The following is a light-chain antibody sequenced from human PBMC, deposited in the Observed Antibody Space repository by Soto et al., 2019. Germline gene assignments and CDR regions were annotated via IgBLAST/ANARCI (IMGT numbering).Light chain of an antibody. J-gene: IGKJ4*01. CDR1: QSISNN. CDR2: GAS. CDR3: QHYNDLPLT. V-gene: IGKV3-15*01. Sequence: EIVMTQSPATLSVSPGERATLSCRASQSISNNLAWYQQKPGQAPRLLFYGASTRATGIPARFSGSGSGTEFTLTISSLQSEDFAVYSCQHYNDLPLTFGGGTKVEIK.